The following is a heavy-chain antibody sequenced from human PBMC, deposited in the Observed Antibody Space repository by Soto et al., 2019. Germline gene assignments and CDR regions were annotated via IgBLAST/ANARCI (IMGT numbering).Heavy chain of an antibody. Sequence: PSETLSLTCTVSGGSISSNYYYWGWIRQPPGKGLEWIGSIYYSGSTYYNPSLKSRVTISVDTSKNQFSLKLSSVTAADTAVYYCDGYCSGGSCYSGGAFDIWGQGTMVTVSS. V-gene: IGHV4-39*03. CDR2: IYYSGST. CDR1: GGSISSNYYY. J-gene: IGHJ3*02. D-gene: IGHD2-15*01. CDR3: DGYCSGGSCYSGGAFDI.